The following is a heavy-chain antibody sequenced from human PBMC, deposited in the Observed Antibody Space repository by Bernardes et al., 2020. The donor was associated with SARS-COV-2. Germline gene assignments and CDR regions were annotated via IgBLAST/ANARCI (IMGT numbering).Heavy chain of an antibody. Sequence: ASVKVSCKASGYTFSSYSLHWVRQAPGQRPEWMGWTNAGNGNIKYSQKLQGRVTITRDTSASTAYMELSSLRSEDTAVYYCARGTSSWYGSFYYYAMDVWGQGTTVTVSS. CDR2: TNAGNGNI. V-gene: IGHV1-3*01. J-gene: IGHJ6*02. CDR1: GYTFSSYS. CDR3: ARGTSSWYGSFYYYAMDV. D-gene: IGHD6-13*01.